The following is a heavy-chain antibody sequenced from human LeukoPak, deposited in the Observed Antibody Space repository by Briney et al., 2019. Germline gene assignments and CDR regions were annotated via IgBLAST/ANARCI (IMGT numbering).Heavy chain of an antibody. CDR3: AREVPYYYDSSGYSYYFDY. V-gene: IGHV4-59*01. Sequence: SETLSLTCTVSGGSISSYYWSWIRQPPGKGLEWIGYIYYSGSTNYSPSLKSRVTISVDTSKNQFSLKLSSVTAADTAVYYCAREVPYYYDSSGYSYYFDYWGQGTLVTVSS. J-gene: IGHJ4*02. D-gene: IGHD3-22*01. CDR2: IYYSGST. CDR1: GGSISSYY.